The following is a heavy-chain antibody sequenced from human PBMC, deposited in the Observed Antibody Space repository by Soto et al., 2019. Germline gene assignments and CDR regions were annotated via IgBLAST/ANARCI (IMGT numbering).Heavy chain of an antibody. CDR2: ISAYNGNT. V-gene: IGHV1-18*01. Sequence: ASVKVSCKASGYTFTSYGISWVRQAPGQGLEWMGWISAYNGNTNYAQKLQGRVTMTTDTSTSTAYMDMSSLRSEDTALYYCTIGWFPKICALPSDYYSMGVWGQGTTVTVSS. CDR1: GYTFTSYG. CDR3: TIGWFPKICALPSDYYSMGV. D-gene: IGHD2-15*01. J-gene: IGHJ6*02.